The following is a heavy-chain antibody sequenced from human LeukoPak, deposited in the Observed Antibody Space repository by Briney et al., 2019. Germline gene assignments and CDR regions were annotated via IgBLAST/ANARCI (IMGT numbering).Heavy chain of an antibody. CDR3: AAQAYYYDSSGWGAFDI. V-gene: IGHV1-18*01. CDR2: ISAYNGNT. D-gene: IGHD3-22*01. CDR1: GYTFTSYG. Sequence: ASVKVSCKASGYTFTSYGISWVRQAPGQGLEWMGWISAYNGNTNYAQKLQGRVTMTTDTSTSTACMELRSLRSDDTAVYYCAAQAYYYDSSGWGAFDIWGQGTMVTVSS. J-gene: IGHJ3*02.